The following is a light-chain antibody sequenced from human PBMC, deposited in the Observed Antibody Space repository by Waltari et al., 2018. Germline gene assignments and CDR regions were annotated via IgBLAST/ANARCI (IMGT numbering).Light chain of an antibody. V-gene: IGLV2-23*02. CDR2: DVT. Sequence: QSALTQPASVSASPGQSTTISCKGTSSDIGSYNLVSWYQQHPGKAPKVMIYDVTKRPSGVSNRFSGSKSGYTASLTVSGLQAEDESDYYCCSYAGDSLWVFGGGTKLTVL. J-gene: IGLJ3*02. CDR1: SSDIGSYNL. CDR3: CSYAGDSLWV.